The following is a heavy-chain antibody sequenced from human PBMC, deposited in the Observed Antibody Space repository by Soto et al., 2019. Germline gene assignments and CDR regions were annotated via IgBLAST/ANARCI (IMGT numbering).Heavy chain of an antibody. CDR3: AKEHYDFWSGFWFDP. CDR2: ISTNGGLT. Sequence: VGSLRLSCAASGFTFSFYSMSWVRQAPGKGLEWVSAISTNGGLTFYADSLRGRFTISRDNSKSTLYLQMNNLRAEDTAVYYCAKEHYDFWSGFWFDPWGQGTRVSVSS. J-gene: IGHJ5*02. D-gene: IGHD3-3*01. V-gene: IGHV3-23*01. CDR1: GFTFSFYS.